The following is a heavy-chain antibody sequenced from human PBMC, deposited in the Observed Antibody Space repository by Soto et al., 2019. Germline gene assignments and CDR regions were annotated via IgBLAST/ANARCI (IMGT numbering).Heavy chain of an antibody. Sequence: QAGGSLRLSCAASGFTFSIYAMHWVRHAPGKGLEWVAIISYDGSHKYYADSVKGRFTISRDNSKNTLYLQMNSLRAEDTALYYCARDQDSSWATGGYYYYYGMDVWGQGTSVTVSS. CDR1: GFTFSIYA. CDR2: ISYDGSHK. V-gene: IGHV3-30-3*01. J-gene: IGHJ6*02. D-gene: IGHD6-13*01. CDR3: ARDQDSSWATGGYYYYYGMDV.